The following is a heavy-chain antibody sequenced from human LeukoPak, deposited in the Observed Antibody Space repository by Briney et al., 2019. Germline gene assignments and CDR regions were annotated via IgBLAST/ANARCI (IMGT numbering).Heavy chain of an antibody. J-gene: IGHJ4*02. D-gene: IGHD6-6*01. Sequence: SETLSLTCTVSGGSISSYYWSWIRQPPGKGLEWIGYIYTSGGTNYIPSLKGRVTISIDTSKNQFSLKLSSVTAADSAVYYCARLTRLSTSPDRYYLDYWGQGTLVTVSS. CDR2: IYTSGGT. CDR1: GGSISSYY. CDR3: ARLTRLSTSPDRYYLDY. V-gene: IGHV4-4*09.